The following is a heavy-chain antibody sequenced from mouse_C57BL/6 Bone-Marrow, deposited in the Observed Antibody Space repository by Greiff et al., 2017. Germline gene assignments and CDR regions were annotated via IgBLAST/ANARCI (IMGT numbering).Heavy chain of an antibody. CDR3: ARHGYGYYAMDY. V-gene: IGHV5-2*01. CDR1: EYEFPSHD. D-gene: IGHD2-2*01. Sequence: EVKLMESGGGLVQPGASLKLSCESNEYEFPSHDMSWVRKTPEKRLELVAAINSDGGSTYYPDTMERRFIISRDNTKKTLYLQMSSLRSEDTALYYCARHGYGYYAMDYWGQRTSVTVSS. J-gene: IGHJ4*01. CDR2: INSDGGST.